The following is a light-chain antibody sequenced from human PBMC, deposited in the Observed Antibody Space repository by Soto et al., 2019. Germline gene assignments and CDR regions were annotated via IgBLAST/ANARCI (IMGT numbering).Light chain of an antibody. V-gene: IGKV1-9*01. CDR1: QGISTY. CDR3: QQFYSYPLP. J-gene: IGKJ4*01. Sequence: DIQLTQSPSFLSASVGDRVTITCRASQGISTYLAWYQQKPGEAPKLLIYVASTLQSGVPSRFSGSGSGTEFTLTISSLQPEDFATYYCQQFYSYPLPFGGGTKVEIK. CDR2: VAS.